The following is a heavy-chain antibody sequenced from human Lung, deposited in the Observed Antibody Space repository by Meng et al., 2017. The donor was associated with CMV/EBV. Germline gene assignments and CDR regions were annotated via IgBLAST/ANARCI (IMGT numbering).Heavy chain of an antibody. CDR2: LYPDGST. V-gene: IGHV4-4*07. D-gene: IGHD2-2*01. CDR3: ARTPVRFCNTHMCYAFDY. Sequence: QEQLPESRPRLVKPSEPLSVTCIAASDSITNYFWSWVRQPAGKGLEWIGRLYPDGSTDYNPSLSSRLTLSLDTSKIRFSLKLRSVTAADTAIYYCARTPVRFCNTHMCYAFDYWGQGALVTVSS. J-gene: IGHJ4*02. CDR1: SDSITNYF.